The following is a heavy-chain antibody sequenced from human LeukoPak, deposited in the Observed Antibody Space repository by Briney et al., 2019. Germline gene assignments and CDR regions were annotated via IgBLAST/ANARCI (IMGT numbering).Heavy chain of an antibody. Sequence: GGSLRLSWAASGFTFSSYAMSWVRQAPGKGLEWVSAISGSGGSTYYADSVKGRFTISRDNSENTLYLQMNCLRAEDRAVYYCAMHGLSNADYWGQGTLVTVSS. CDR3: AMHGLSNADY. J-gene: IGHJ4*02. CDR2: ISGSGGST. V-gene: IGHV3-23*01. D-gene: IGHD3-16*02. CDR1: GFTFSSYA.